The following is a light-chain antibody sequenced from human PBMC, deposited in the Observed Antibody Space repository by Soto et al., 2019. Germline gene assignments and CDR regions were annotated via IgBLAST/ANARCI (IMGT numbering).Light chain of an antibody. CDR2: GAS. CDR1: QSVGSN. J-gene: IGKJ5*01. CDR3: QQYYDWPIT. Sequence: EIVMTQSPATLSVSPGERVTLSCRARQSVGSNLAWYQQKPGQAPRLLIYGASTRATGIPARFSGSGSETEFTLTISSLQAEDSAVYYCQQYYDWPITFGQGTRLDIK. V-gene: IGKV3-15*01.